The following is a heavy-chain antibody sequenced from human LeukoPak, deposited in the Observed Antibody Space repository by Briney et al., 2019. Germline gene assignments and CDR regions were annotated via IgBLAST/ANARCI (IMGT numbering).Heavy chain of an antibody. J-gene: IGHJ3*01. V-gene: IGHV3-30*03. D-gene: IGHD2-8*01. Sequence: GGSLRLSCAASGFTFSSYGMHWVRQAPGKGLEWVAVISYDGSNKYYADSVKGRFTISRDNAKNSVYVQINSLRAEDTAVYYCARDGGLYYTRYGAFDVWGQGTMVTISS. CDR2: ISYDGSNK. CDR1: GFTFSSYG. CDR3: ARDGGLYYTRYGAFDV.